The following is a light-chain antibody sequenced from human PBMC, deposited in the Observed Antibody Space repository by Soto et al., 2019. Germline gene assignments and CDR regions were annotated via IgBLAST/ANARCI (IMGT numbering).Light chain of an antibody. Sequence: QSALTQPASVSGSPGQSITISCTGTSSDLAIYNYVSWYQQQPGKAPKLMIYQVTNRPSGVSHRFSGSKSGNTASLTISGLQAEDEADYYCCSYTSISTGVLFGGGTKVTVL. CDR2: QVT. CDR1: SSDLAIYNY. J-gene: IGLJ2*01. CDR3: CSYTSISTGVL. V-gene: IGLV2-14*01.